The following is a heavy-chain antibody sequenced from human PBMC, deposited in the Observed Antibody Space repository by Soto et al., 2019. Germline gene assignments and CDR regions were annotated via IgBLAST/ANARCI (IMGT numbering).Heavy chain of an antibody. Sequence: PSQTLSLTCDISGDSVSNNNVAWNWIRQSPSRGLEWLGRTYYRSKWYDDYAISVRSRIIVNSDTSKNRFSLQLNSVTPEDTATYYCVRQYYFGSGTYYNPYFDFWGQGTMVTVSS. CDR1: GDSVSNNNVA. CDR2: TYYRSKWYD. CDR3: VRQYYFGSGTYYNPYFDF. V-gene: IGHV6-1*01. J-gene: IGHJ4*02. D-gene: IGHD3-10*01.